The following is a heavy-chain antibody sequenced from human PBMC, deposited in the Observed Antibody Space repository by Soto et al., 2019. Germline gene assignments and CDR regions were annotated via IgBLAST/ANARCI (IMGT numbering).Heavy chain of an antibody. V-gene: IGHV3-21*01. Sequence: GGSLRLSCAASGFTFSSYSMNWVRQAPGKGLEWVSSISSSSSYIYYADSVKGRFTISRDNAKNSLYLQMNSLRAEDTAVYYCARDVDCSSTSCYPHYYYYMDVWGKGTTVTVSS. CDR3: ARDVDCSSTSCYPHYYYYMDV. D-gene: IGHD2-2*01. J-gene: IGHJ6*03. CDR2: ISSSSSYI. CDR1: GFTFSSYS.